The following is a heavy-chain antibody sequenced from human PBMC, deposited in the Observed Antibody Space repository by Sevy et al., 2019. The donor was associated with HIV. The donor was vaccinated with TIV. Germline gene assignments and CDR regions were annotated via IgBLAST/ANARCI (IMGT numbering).Heavy chain of an antibody. V-gene: IGHV4-59*02. CDR2: IYYSGST. J-gene: IGHJ6*02. Sequence: SETLSLTCTVSGGSVSSYFWSWIRQPPGKGLEWIGYIYYSGSTDYNPSLKSRVTISLDTSKNQFSLKLSSVTAADTAVYYCARESPYTAAAGKYYYYNGMDVWGQGTTVTVSS. D-gene: IGHD6-13*01. CDR1: GGSVSSYF. CDR3: ARESPYTAAAGKYYYYNGMDV.